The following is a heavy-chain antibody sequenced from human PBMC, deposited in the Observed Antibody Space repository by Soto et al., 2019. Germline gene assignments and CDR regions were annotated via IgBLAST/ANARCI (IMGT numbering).Heavy chain of an antibody. J-gene: IGHJ6*02. CDR3: ARQRGYNYYYYYGMDV. CDR2: IYPGDSDT. Sequence: PGEFLKISGKRSGYSFTSYLLGWVRQMPGTGLEWVGIIYPGDSDTRYSPSFQGQVTISADKSISTAYLQWSSLKASDTAMYYCARQRGYNYYYYYGMDVWGQGTTVTVSS. CDR1: GYSFTSYL. D-gene: IGHD5-12*01. V-gene: IGHV5-51*01.